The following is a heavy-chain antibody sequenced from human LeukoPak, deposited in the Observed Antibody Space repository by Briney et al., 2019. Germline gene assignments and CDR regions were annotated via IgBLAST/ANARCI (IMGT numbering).Heavy chain of an antibody. CDR3: ARDRGVAITIYYYYGMDV. Sequence: GGSLRLSCAASGFTFSSYSMNWVRQAPGKGLEWVSSISSSSSYIYYADSVKGRFTISRDNAKNSLYLQMNSLRAEDTAVYYCARDRGVAITIYYYYGMDVWGQGTTVTVSS. CDR1: GFTFSSYS. J-gene: IGHJ6*02. V-gene: IGHV3-21*01. CDR2: ISSSSSYI. D-gene: IGHD3-3*01.